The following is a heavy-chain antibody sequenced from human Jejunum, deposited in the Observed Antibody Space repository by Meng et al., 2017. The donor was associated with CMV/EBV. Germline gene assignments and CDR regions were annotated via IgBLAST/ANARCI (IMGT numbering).Heavy chain of an antibody. CDR2: INGNGLNT. Sequence: EVQLGESGGGLVQPGGSLRLSCAASGFSFSTYGMNWVRQVPGKGLQWVSLINGNGLNTYYADSVKGRFTISRDNSKNTLYLQMSSLRAEDTAIYYCATLGVTTLPSDYWGQGTLVTVSS. D-gene: IGHD4-11*01. CDR3: ATLGVTTLPSDY. V-gene: IGHV3-23*04. CDR1: GFSFSTYG. J-gene: IGHJ4*02.